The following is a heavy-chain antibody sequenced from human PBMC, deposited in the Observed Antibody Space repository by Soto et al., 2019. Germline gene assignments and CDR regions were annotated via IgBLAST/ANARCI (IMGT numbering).Heavy chain of an antibody. D-gene: IGHD5-12*01. CDR2: ISGSGGST. V-gene: IGHV3-23*01. J-gene: IGHJ4*02. CDR1: RFTFSSYA. Sequence: PWGSLRISCEASRFTFSSYAVSGVVHTPLKGLEWVSAISGSGGSTYYPDSVKGRFTISRDNSKNTLYLQMNSLRAEDTAVYYCAKDIRGYERKYYFDHWGQGTLVTVSS. CDR3: AKDIRGYERKYYFDH.